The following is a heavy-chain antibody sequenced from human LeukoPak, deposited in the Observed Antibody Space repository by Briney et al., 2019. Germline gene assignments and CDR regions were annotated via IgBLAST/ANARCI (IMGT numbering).Heavy chain of an antibody. J-gene: IGHJ4*02. Sequence: GGSPRLSCAASGFTFSSYAMHWVRQAPGKGLEWVAVISYDGSNKYYADSVKGRFTISRDNSKNTLYLQMNSLRAEDTAVYYCARDPGEITMIVVVGYYFDYWGQGTLVTVSS. D-gene: IGHD3-22*01. CDR3: ARDPGEITMIVVVGYYFDY. V-gene: IGHV3-30*01. CDR2: ISYDGSNK. CDR1: GFTFSSYA.